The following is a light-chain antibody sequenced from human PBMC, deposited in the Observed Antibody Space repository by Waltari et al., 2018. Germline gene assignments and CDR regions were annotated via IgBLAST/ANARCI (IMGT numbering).Light chain of an antibody. J-gene: IGLJ2*01. CDR3: HVWDRDSDHVV. V-gene: IGLV3-21*01. CDR1: NIERKT. Sequence: SYVLTQPPSVSVAPGETARITCGGHNIERKTVPWCQPKPGQAPVLVVYNDVDRPSGIPERFSGSNSGNTATLTIIRVEAGDEADYYCHVWDRDSDHVVFGGGTQLNVL. CDR2: NDV.